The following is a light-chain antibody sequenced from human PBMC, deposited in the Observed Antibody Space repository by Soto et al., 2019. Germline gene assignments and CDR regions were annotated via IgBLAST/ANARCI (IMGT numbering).Light chain of an antibody. CDR3: QQYGSSPLT. Sequence: EIVMTQSPATLSVSPGERATLSCRASQSVSSNLAWYQQKPGQAPRLLIYDASSRATGIPDRFSGSGSGTDFTLTISRLEPEDFAVYYCQQYGSSPLTFGGGTKVEIK. CDR2: DAS. J-gene: IGKJ4*01. CDR1: QSVSSN. V-gene: IGKV3-20*01.